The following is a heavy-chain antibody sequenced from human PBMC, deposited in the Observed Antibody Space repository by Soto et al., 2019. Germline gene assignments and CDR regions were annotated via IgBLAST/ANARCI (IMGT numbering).Heavy chain of an antibody. CDR3: ARDSPRYDFWSGQAY. CDR1: GYTFTSYG. Sequence: ASVKVSCKASGYTFTSYGISWVRQAPGQGLEGMGWISAYNGNTNYAQKLQGRVTMTTDTSTSTAYMELRSLRSDDTAVYYCARDSPRYDFWSGQAYWGQGTLVTVSS. J-gene: IGHJ4*02. V-gene: IGHV1-18*01. CDR2: ISAYNGNT. D-gene: IGHD3-3*01.